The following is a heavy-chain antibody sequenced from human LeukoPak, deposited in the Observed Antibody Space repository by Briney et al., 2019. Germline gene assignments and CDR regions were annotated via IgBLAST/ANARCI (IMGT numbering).Heavy chain of an antibody. D-gene: IGHD3-10*01. V-gene: IGHV3-74*03. J-gene: IGHJ4*02. Sequence: GGSLRLSCAASGFTFSNYWVHWVRQAPGKRLVWVSRINRDGSTTKYADSVKGRFTVSRDNAKNTVNLQMNSLRAEDTAVYYCARDKKSGESSEIDYWGQGTLVTASS. CDR1: GFTFSNYW. CDR3: ARDKKSGESSEIDY. CDR2: INRDGSTT.